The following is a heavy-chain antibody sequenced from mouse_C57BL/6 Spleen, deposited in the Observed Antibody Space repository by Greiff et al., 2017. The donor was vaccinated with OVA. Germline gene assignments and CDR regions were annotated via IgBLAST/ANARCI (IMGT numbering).Heavy chain of an antibody. CDR3: ARYYYAMDY. CDR1: GFTITNTY. V-gene: IGHV14-3*01. CDR2: IDPANGSP. Sequence: VQLQQPVAELVRPGASVKLSCKASGFTITNTYMHWVKQRPEQGLEWIGRIDPANGSPKYDPKFQGKATLTADKSSNTAYLQLSSLTSEDSAIYYCARYYYAMDYWGQGTSVTVSS. J-gene: IGHJ4*01.